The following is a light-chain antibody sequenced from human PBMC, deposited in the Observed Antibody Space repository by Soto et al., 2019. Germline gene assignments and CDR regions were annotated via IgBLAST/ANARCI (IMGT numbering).Light chain of an antibody. Sequence: QSALTQPPSASGSPGQSVTITCSGTSSDVGEENYVSWYQQHPGKVPKLILYEVSKRPSGVPDHFSGSRSGNTASLTVSGLQAEDEADYYCSSFAGSPVVFGGGTKVTVL. CDR2: EVS. V-gene: IGLV2-8*01. CDR1: SSDVGEENY. CDR3: SSFAGSPVV. J-gene: IGLJ2*01.